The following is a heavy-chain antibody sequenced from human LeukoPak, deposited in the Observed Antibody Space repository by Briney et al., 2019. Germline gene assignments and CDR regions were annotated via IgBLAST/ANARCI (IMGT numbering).Heavy chain of an antibody. CDR2: IYYSGST. Sequence: SETLSLTCTVSGGSISSSSYYWGWIRQPPGKGLEWIGSIYYSGSTYYNPSLKSRVTISVDTSKNQFSLKLSSVTAADTAVYYCARGGYCSGGSCYSNWGQGTLVTVSS. CDR1: GGSISSSSYY. V-gene: IGHV4-39*01. J-gene: IGHJ4*02. D-gene: IGHD2-15*01. CDR3: ARGGYCSGGSCYSN.